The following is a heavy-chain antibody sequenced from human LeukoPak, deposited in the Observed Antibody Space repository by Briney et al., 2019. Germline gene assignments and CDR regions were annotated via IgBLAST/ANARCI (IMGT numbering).Heavy chain of an antibody. D-gene: IGHD4-17*01. Sequence: QTGGSLRLSCAASGFTVSSNYMSWVRQAPGKGLEWVSVIYSGGITYYAHSVKGRFTISRDNSKNTLYLQMNSLRAEDTAVYYCARAMTTAIYWGQGTLVTVSS. CDR1: GFTVSSNY. J-gene: IGHJ4*02. V-gene: IGHV3-66*01. CDR2: IYSGGIT. CDR3: ARAMTTAIY.